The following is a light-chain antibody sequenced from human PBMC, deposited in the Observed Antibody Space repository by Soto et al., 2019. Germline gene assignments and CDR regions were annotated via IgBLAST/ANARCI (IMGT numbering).Light chain of an antibody. V-gene: IGLV1-40*01. Sequence: QSVLTQPPSVSGAPGQRVTISCTGSSSNIGTGYDVHWYQQLPGTAPKLLIYGNINRPSGVPDRFSGSKSGTSASLAITGLQAEDEDDYYCQSYDSSLSGSRVFGGGTKLTVL. CDR3: QSYDSSLSGSRV. CDR1: SSNIGTGYD. J-gene: IGLJ2*01. CDR2: GNI.